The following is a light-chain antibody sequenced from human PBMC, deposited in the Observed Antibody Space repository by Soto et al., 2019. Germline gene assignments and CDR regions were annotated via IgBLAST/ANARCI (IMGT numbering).Light chain of an antibody. J-gene: IGKJ1*01. CDR2: KVS. Sequence: DIVMTQTPLSSPVTLGQPASISCGSIQSLVHSDGNTYLNWLQQRPGQPPRLLIYKVSNRFFGVPDRFSGSGAGTHFTLKINRVEAEDVGVYYCMQVTQPTWTFGQGTKVDI. V-gene: IGKV2-24*01. CDR3: MQVTQPTWT. CDR1: QSLVHSDGNTY.